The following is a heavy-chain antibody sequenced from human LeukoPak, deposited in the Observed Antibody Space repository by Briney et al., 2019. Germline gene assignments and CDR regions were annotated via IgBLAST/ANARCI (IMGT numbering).Heavy chain of an antibody. Sequence: GGSLRLSCAASGFTFSSYSMNWVRQAPGKGLEWVSSITGSSSHSYYAASVKGRFTISRDNAKNSLYLQMNGLRAEDTAVYYCASLMTAMTIHDFWGQGTPVTVSS. CDR1: GFTFSSYS. CDR3: ASLMTAMTIHDF. J-gene: IGHJ4*02. V-gene: IGHV3-21*01. CDR2: ITGSSSHS. D-gene: IGHD4/OR15-4a*01.